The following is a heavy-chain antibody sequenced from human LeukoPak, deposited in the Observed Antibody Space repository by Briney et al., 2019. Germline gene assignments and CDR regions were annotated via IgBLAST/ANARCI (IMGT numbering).Heavy chain of an antibody. CDR3: ARGVSMVRGGTKYYFDY. Sequence: SETLSLTCTVSGGSISGYFWSWIRQPAGKGLEWIGYIYYSGSTNNNPSLKSRVTISVDTSKNQFSLKLSSVTAADTAVYYCARGVSMVRGGTKYYFDYWGQGTLVTVSS. CDR2: IYYSGST. J-gene: IGHJ4*02. D-gene: IGHD3-10*01. V-gene: IGHV4-59*01. CDR1: GGSISGYF.